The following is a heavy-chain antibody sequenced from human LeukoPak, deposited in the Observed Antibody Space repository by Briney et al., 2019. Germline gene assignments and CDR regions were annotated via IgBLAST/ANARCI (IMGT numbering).Heavy chain of an antibody. CDR1: SGSISYYY. D-gene: IGHD6-13*01. CDR3: ARDHPGIYSSSWYWFDP. J-gene: IGHJ5*02. V-gene: IGHV4-4*07. CDR2: IQTSGST. Sequence: SETLSLTCTVSSGSISYYYWSWIRQSAGKGLEWIGRIQTSGSTNYNPSLKSRITISVDTSKNQFSLKLSSVTAADTAVYYCARDHPGIYSSSWYWFDPWGQGTLVTVSS.